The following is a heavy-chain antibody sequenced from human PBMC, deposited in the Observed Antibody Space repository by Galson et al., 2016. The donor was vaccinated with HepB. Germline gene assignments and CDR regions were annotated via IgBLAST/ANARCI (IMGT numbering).Heavy chain of an antibody. J-gene: IGHJ4*02. CDR1: GFTVGDNY. CDR3: AREPFISPWDY. V-gene: IGHV3-53*01. Sequence: SLRLSCAASGFTVGDNYMSWVRQAPGKGLEWVSVIYFGGDTYYAASVKGRFTISRDNVKNSLYLQMNSLRVEDTAVYFCAREPFISPWDYWGPGTLVTVSA. CDR2: IYFGGDT. D-gene: IGHD2/OR15-2a*01.